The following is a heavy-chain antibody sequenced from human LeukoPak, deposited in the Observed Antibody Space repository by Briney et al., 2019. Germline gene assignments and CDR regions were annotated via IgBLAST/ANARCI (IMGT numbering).Heavy chain of an antibody. CDR3: ARAGETPETNYFDY. V-gene: IGHV3-30*01. Sequence: GRSLRLSCAASGFTFSSYAMHWVRQAPGKGLEWVAVISYDGSNKYYADSVKGRFTISRDNSKNTLYLQMNSPRAEDTAVYYCARAGETPETNYFDYWGQGTLVTVSS. D-gene: IGHD1-1*01. CDR2: ISYDGSNK. J-gene: IGHJ4*02. CDR1: GFTFSSYA.